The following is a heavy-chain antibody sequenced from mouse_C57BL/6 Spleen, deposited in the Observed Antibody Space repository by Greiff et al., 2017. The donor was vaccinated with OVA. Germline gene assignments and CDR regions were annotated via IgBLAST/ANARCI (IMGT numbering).Heavy chain of an antibody. V-gene: IGHV1-15*01. J-gene: IGHJ3*01. D-gene: IGHD2-1*01. CDR3: TIYYGNYGEFAY. CDR1: GYTFTDYE. CDR2: IDPETGGT. Sequence: VKLMESGAELVRPGASVTLSCKASGYTFTDYEMHWVKQTPVHGLEWIGAIDPETGGTAYNQKFKGKAILTADKSSSTAYMERRSLTSEDSAVYYCTIYYGNYGEFAYWGQGTLVTVSA.